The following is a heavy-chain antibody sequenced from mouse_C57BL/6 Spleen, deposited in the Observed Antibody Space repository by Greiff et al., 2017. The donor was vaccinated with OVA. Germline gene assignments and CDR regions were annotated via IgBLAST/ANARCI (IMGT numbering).Heavy chain of an antibody. CDR1: GYTFTSYG. CDR2: IYPRSGNT. Sequence: VKLMESGAELARPGASVKLSCKASGYTFTSYGISWVKQRTGQGLEWIGEIYPRSGNTYYNEKFKGKATLTADKSSSTAYMELRSLTSEDSAVYFCARVADYAMDYWGQGTSVTVSS. CDR3: ARVADYAMDY. J-gene: IGHJ4*01. V-gene: IGHV1-81*01. D-gene: IGHD1-1*01.